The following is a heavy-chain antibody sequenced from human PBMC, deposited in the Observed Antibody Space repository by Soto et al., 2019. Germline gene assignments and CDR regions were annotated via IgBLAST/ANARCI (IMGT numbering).Heavy chain of an antibody. Sequence: GGSLRLSCAASGFTVSSNYMSWVRQAPGKGLEWVSVIYSGGSTYYADSVKGRFTISRHNSKNTLYLQMNSLRAEDTAVYYCARDGIAAAGTGAFDIWGQGTMVTVSS. CDR3: ARDGIAAAGTGAFDI. V-gene: IGHV3-53*04. J-gene: IGHJ3*02. D-gene: IGHD6-13*01. CDR1: GFTVSSNY. CDR2: IYSGGST.